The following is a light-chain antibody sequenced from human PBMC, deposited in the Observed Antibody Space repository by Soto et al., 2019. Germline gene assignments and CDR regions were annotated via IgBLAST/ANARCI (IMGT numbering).Light chain of an antibody. CDR3: QQYGSSGYT. Sequence: EIVSTQSPGTLSLSPGERATLSCRASQSVSSGYLAWYQQKPGQAPRLLIYGASSRATGIPDRFSGSGSGTDFTLTISRLEPEDFAVYYCQQYGSSGYTFGQGTKLEIK. CDR1: QSVSSGY. V-gene: IGKV3-20*01. CDR2: GAS. J-gene: IGKJ2*01.